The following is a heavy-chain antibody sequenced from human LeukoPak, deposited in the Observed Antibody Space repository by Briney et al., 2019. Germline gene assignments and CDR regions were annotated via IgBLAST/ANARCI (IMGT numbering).Heavy chain of an antibody. V-gene: IGHV1-69*13. CDR1: GGTFSSYA. CDR3: ASSPNILWLHVY. J-gene: IGHJ4*02. CDR2: IIPIFGTA. D-gene: IGHD5-18*01. Sequence: ASMKVSCKASGGTFSSYAISWVRQAPGQGLEWMGGIIPIFGTANYAQKFQGRVTITADESTSTAYMELSSLRSEDTAVYYCASSPNILWLHVYWGQGTLVTVSS.